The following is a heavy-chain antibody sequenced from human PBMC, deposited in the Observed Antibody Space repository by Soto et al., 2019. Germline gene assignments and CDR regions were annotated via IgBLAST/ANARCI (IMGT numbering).Heavy chain of an antibody. Sequence: QVQLQESGPGLVKPSQTLSLTCTVSGGSISSGDYYWSWIRQHPGKGLEWIGYIYYSGSTYYNPSLKSRVTXSXDXXKNPFSLKRSSVTAADTAVYYCARRWSGSRQGFDPWGQGTLVTVSS. D-gene: IGHD3-3*01. V-gene: IGHV4-31*03. CDR3: ARRWSGSRQGFDP. J-gene: IGHJ5*02. CDR2: IYYSGST. CDR1: GGSISSGDYY.